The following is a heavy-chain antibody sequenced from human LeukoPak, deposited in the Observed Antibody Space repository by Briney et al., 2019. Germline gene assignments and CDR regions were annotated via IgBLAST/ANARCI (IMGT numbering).Heavy chain of an antibody. CDR2: IIPIFGTA. D-gene: IGHD6-13*01. CDR3: AREGYSSSWYTPPFDY. Sequence: SVKVSCKASGGTFSSYAISWVRQAPGQGLEWMGGIIPIFGTANYAQKFQGRVTITADESTSTAYMELSSLRSEDTAVYYCAREGYSSSWYTPPFDYWGQGTLVTVSS. J-gene: IGHJ4*02. CDR1: GGTFSSYA. V-gene: IGHV1-69*13.